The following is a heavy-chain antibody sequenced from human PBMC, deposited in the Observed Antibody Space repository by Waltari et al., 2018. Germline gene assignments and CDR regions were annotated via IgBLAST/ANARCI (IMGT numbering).Heavy chain of an antibody. Sequence: QVQLQESGQGLVKPSGTLSLTCAVSGDSISGNYGWSWVRQSPEKGLEWIGQVHHSGKTHYNPSLQSRVAISLDKPKNHFSLNLNSVTAADTAIYYCAGDRAIGLFFDYWGRGTLVTVSS. D-gene: IGHD2-2*01. CDR1: GDSISGNYG. CDR2: VHHSGKT. J-gene: IGHJ4*02. CDR3: AGDRAIGLFFDY. V-gene: IGHV4-4*02.